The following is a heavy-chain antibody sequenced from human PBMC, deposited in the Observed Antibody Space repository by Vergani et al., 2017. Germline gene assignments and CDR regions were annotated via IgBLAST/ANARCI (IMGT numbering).Heavy chain of an antibody. CDR3: ASGGYASSYCYGMDV. CDR1: GFTFSSYS. V-gene: IGHV3-21*01. CDR2: ISSSSSYI. Sequence: EVQLVESGGGLVKPGGSLRLSCAASGFTFSSYSMNWVRQAPGKGLEWVSSISSSSSYIYYADSVKGRFTISRDNAKNSLYLQMNSLRAEDTAVYYCASGGYASSYCYGMDVWGQGTTVTVSS. D-gene: IGHD3-22*01. J-gene: IGHJ6*02.